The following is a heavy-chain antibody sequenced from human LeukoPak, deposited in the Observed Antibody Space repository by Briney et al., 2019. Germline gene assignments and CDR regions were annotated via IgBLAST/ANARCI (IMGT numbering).Heavy chain of an antibody. CDR2: IYYSGST. CDR3: ARSAVAGIDY. D-gene: IGHD6-19*01. Sequence: SETLSLTCTVSGGSISSSSYYWGWIRQPPGKGLEWIGSIYYSGSTYYNPSLKSRVTISVDTSKNQFSLQLNSVTPEDTAVYYCARSAVAGIDYWGQGTLVTVSS. CDR1: GGSISSSSYY. J-gene: IGHJ4*02. V-gene: IGHV4-39*01.